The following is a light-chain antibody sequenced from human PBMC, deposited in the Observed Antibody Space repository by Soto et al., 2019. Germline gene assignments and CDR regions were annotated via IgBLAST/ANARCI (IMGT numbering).Light chain of an antibody. Sequence: EIVMTQSPATLSVSPGERATLSCRASQSVRSNLAWYQQKPGQAPRLLIYGASTRATAIPARFSGSGSGTEFTLTISSLQSEDFAVYYCQQYNNWPPNYTFGQGTKLEIK. J-gene: IGKJ2*01. CDR2: GAS. CDR3: QQYNNWPPNYT. CDR1: QSVRSN. V-gene: IGKV3-15*01.